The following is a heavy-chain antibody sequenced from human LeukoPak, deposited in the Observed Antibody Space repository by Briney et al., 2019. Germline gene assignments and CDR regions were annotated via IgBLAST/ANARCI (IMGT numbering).Heavy chain of an antibody. Sequence: ASVKVSCKASGYTFTGYYMHWVRQAPGQGLEWMGWINPNSGGTNYAQKFQGRVTMTTNTSISTAYMELSSLRSDDTAVYYCARAGSSGLLYYYYMDVWGKGTTVTISS. D-gene: IGHD3-22*01. V-gene: IGHV1-2*02. J-gene: IGHJ6*03. CDR1: GYTFTGYY. CDR2: INPNSGGT. CDR3: ARAGSSGLLYYYYMDV.